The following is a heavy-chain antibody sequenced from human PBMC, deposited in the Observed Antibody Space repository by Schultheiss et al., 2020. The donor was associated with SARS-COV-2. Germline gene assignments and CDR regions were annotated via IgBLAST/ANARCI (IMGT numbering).Heavy chain of an antibody. CDR1: GYTFTSYA. CDR2: INAGNGNT. D-gene: IGHD2-15*01. Sequence: ASVKVSCKASGYTFTSYAMHWVRQAPGQRLEWMGWINAGNGNTKYSQKFQGRVTITRDTSASTAYMELRSLRSDDTAVYYCAREVEDIVVVVAAAHYYYYMDVWGKGTTVTVSS. V-gene: IGHV1-3*01. J-gene: IGHJ6*03. CDR3: AREVEDIVVVVAAAHYYYYMDV.